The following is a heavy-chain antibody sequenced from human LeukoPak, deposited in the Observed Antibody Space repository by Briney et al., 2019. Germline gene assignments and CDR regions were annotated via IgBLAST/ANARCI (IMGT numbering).Heavy chain of an antibody. CDR1: GFTLSDHW. D-gene: IGHD2-15*01. J-gene: IGHJ4*02. CDR3: TREYCSGGSCYSDY. CDR2: IKQDGSVK. Sequence: PGGSLRLSCEASGFTLSDHWMTWVRQAPGKGLEWVAYIKQDGSVKYYVDSVKGRFTISRDNSKSSLYLQMNSLRDEDTAVYYCTREYCSGGSCYSDYWGQGTLVTVSS. V-gene: IGHV3-7*01.